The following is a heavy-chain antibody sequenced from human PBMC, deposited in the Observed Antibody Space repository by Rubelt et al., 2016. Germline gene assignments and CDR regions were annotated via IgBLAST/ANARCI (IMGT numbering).Heavy chain of an antibody. V-gene: IGHV3-74*01. Sequence: YWMHWVRQAPGKGLVWVSRINSDGSTTNYADSVKGRFTISRDNAKNTLYLQMSSLRAEDTAVYYCARDGREWELLQGGVFDYWGQGTLVTVSS. CDR2: INSDGSTT. CDR1: YW. CDR3: ARDGREWELLQGGVFDY. J-gene: IGHJ4*02. D-gene: IGHD1-26*01.